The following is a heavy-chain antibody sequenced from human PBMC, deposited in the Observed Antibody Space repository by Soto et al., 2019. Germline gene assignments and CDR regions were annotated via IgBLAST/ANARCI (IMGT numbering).Heavy chain of an antibody. J-gene: IGHJ4*02. Sequence: GGSLRLSCAGPGFSFSSYVLSWVRQAPGRGLEWVAATSYDGNNSYYADSVKGRFIISRDNSKNTLDLEMETPRPEDTAVYYCAGVYYGGDSVNNFWGQGTPVTVSS. D-gene: IGHD2-21*02. V-gene: IGHV3-30-3*01. CDR3: AGVYYGGDSVNNF. CDR2: TSYDGNNS. CDR1: GFSFSSYV.